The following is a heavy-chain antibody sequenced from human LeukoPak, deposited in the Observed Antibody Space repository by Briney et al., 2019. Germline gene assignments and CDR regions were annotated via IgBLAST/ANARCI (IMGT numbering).Heavy chain of an antibody. CDR1: GFTFSSYA. CDR2: ISYDGSNK. CDR3: SHYCSSTSCPNYYFDY. D-gene: IGHD2-2*01. Sequence: GGSLRLSCAASGFTFSSYAMHWVRQAPGKGLEWVAVISYDGSNKYYADSVKGRFTISRDNSKNTLYLQMNSLRAEDTAVYYCSHYCSSTSCPNYYFDYWGQGTLVTVSS. V-gene: IGHV3-30-3*01. J-gene: IGHJ4*02.